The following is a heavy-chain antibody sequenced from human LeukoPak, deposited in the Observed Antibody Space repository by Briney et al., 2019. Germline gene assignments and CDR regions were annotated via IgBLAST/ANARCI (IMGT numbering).Heavy chain of an antibody. CDR2: IYYSGST. V-gene: IGHV4-59*01. CDR3: AREIEYSSGSTGFDY. Sequence: NPGGSLRLSCAASGFTFSSYAMSWIRQPPGKGLEWIGYIYYSGSTNYNPSLKSRVTISVDTSKNQFSLKLSSVTAADTAVYYCAREIEYSSGSTGFDYWGQGTLVTVSS. D-gene: IGHD6-19*01. J-gene: IGHJ4*02. CDR1: GFTFSSYA.